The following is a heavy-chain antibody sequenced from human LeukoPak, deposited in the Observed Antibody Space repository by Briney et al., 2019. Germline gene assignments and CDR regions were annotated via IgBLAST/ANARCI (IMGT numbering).Heavy chain of an antibody. Sequence: PGGSLRLSCAASGFTFSSYWMHWVRQVPGKGLVWVSRIKSDGSTTTYADSVKGRFTISRDNAKNTLYLQMNSLRDEDTAVYYCARDQTYGDYWYFDLWGRGTLVTVSS. J-gene: IGHJ2*01. CDR1: GFTFSSYW. CDR3: ARDQTYGDYWYFDL. D-gene: IGHD4-17*01. V-gene: IGHV3-74*01. CDR2: IKSDGSTT.